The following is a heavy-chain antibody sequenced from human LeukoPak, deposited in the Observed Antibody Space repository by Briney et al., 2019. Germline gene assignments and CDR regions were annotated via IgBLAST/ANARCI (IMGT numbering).Heavy chain of an antibody. D-gene: IGHD3-16*01. Sequence: SETLSLTCIVSGGSISSSSYYWGWICQPPGKGLEWTGSIYYSGSTYYNPSLKSRVTISVDTSKNQFSLKLSSVTAADTAVYYCAATNYYYSTYSVDYWGQGTLVTVSS. J-gene: IGHJ4*02. CDR3: AATNYYYSTYSVDY. CDR2: IYYSGST. V-gene: IGHV4-39*01. CDR1: GGSISSSSYY.